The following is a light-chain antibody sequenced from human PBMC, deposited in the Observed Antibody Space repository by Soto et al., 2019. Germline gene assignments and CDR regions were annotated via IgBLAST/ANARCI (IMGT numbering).Light chain of an antibody. CDR3: QQYNNWPPST. V-gene: IGKV3-15*01. CDR1: QSVSSN. CDR2: GTS. J-gene: IGKJ2*01. Sequence: EIVMTQSPATLSVSPGERVTLSGRASQSVSSNLAWYQQKPCQAPRLLIYGTSTRATGIPARFSGSGSGTEFTLAISSLQSEDFAVYYCQQYNNWPPSTFGQGTKLEIK.